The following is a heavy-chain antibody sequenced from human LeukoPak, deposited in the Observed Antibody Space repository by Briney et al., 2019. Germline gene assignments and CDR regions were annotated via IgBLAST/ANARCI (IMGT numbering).Heavy chain of an antibody. V-gene: IGHV4-38-2*02. Sequence: TETLSLTCTVSGYSFSSGYYWGWVRQPPGKGLEWIGCIHHSGSTYNNPSLKSRVTISVDTSKKQVSLKLSSVTAADTAVYYCARANRYYYDSSGYYFVYWGQGTLVTVSS. D-gene: IGHD3-22*01. CDR1: GYSFSSGYY. CDR3: ARANRYYYDSSGYYFVY. CDR2: IHHSGST. J-gene: IGHJ4*02.